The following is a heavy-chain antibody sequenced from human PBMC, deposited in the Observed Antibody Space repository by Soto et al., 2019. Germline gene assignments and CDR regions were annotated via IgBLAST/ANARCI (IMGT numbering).Heavy chain of an antibody. V-gene: IGHV1-46*03. J-gene: IGHJ4*02. CDR2: INPFDGSR. D-gene: IGHD3-10*01. CDR1: GYTFTSYY. CDR3: SRVDPGETSPFDH. Sequence: ASVKVSCKASGYTFTSYYMHWVRQAPGQGLEWMGWINPFDGSRMFAQSFQGRVTMTSDTSTSTVYMEVSSLRSEDTAVYYCSRVDPGETSPFDHWGQGTLVTVSS.